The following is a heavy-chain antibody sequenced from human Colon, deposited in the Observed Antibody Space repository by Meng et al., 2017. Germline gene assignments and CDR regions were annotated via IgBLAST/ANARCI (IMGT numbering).Heavy chain of an antibody. D-gene: IGHD3-22*01. J-gene: IGHJ2*01. V-gene: IGHV3-43*01. Sequence: GALKISCAASGFTFDDYTMHWVRQAPGKGLEWVSLISWDVGSTYYADSVKGRFTISRDNSKNSLYLQMNSLRTEDTALYYCAKDGSDSSGYYRRRGECYFDLWGRGTLVTVSS. CDR1: GFTFDDYT. CDR3: AKDGSDSSGYYRRRGECYFDL. CDR2: ISWDVGST.